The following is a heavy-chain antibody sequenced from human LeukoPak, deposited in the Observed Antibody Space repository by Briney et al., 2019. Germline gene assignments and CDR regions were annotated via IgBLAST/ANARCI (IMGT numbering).Heavy chain of an antibody. J-gene: IGHJ3*02. CDR1: GFTFSSYE. D-gene: IGHD3-16*02. CDR3: ARVGVIVYAFDI. CDR2: ISSSGSTI. Sequence: GGSLRLSCAASGFTFSSYEMNWVRQAPGKGLEWVSYISSSGSTIYYADSVKGRFTISRDNAKNPLYLQMNSLRAEDTAVYYCARVGVIVYAFDIWGQGTMVTVSS. V-gene: IGHV3-48*03.